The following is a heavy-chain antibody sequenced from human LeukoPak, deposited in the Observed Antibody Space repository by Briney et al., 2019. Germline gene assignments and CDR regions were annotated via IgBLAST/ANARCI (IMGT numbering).Heavy chain of an antibody. CDR2: INYSGST. V-gene: IGHV4-34*01. CDR1: GGSFSGYY. J-gene: IGHJ4*02. Sequence: SETLSLTCAVYGGSFSGYYWSWIRQPPGKGLEWIGEINYSGSTYYNPSLKSRVTISVDTSENQFSLKLSSVTAADTAVYYCARYVVYGSGKYYFDYWGQGTLVTVSS. D-gene: IGHD3-10*01. CDR3: ARYVVYGSGKYYFDY.